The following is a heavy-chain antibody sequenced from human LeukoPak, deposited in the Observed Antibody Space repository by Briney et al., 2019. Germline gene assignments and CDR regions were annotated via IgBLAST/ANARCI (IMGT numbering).Heavy chain of an antibody. J-gene: IGHJ5*02. CDR3: AREKYSSSWYPNWFDP. Sequence: PGGSLRLSCAASGFTFSGSAMNWVRQAPGKGLEWVSSISSSSSYIYYADSVKGRFTISRDNAKNSLYLQMNSLRAEDTAVYYCAREKYSSSWYPNWFDPWGQGTLVTVSS. V-gene: IGHV3-21*01. CDR1: GFTFSGSA. CDR2: ISSSSSYI. D-gene: IGHD6-13*01.